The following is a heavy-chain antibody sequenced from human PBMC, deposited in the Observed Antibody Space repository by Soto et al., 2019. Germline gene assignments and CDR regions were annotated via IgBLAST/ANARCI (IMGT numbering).Heavy chain of an antibody. CDR1: GDSVSSNSAA. D-gene: IGHD1-1*01. CDR2: TYFRSKWYT. J-gene: IGHJ4*02. V-gene: IGHV6-1*01. CDR3: TERDVQY. Sequence: PSQTLSLTCAISGDSVSSNSAAWNWIRQSSSRGLEWLGSTYFRSKWYTGYAPSVKSRITINPDTSKNQFSLQLTSATPEDTAAYYCTERDVQYWGQGALVTVSS.